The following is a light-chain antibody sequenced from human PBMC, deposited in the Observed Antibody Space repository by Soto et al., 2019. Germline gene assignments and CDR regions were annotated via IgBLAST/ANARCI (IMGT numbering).Light chain of an antibody. CDR1: DVVTASY. V-gene: IGKV3-20*01. Sequence: DIVLTQSPGSLSLSPGESATLSCRASDVVTASYIAWYQHKPGQAPRLLITGASTRVAGIPGRFSGSGSGTDFTLTIERMEPEDLAVYYCLQYGSSPSTFGQGTKLEIK. CDR2: GAS. CDR3: LQYGSSPST. J-gene: IGKJ2*01.